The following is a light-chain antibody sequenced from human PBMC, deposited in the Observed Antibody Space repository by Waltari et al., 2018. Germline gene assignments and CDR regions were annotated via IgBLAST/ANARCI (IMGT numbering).Light chain of an antibody. CDR1: QNINSN. CDR2: GAS. Sequence: DIQMTQSPSSLSASVGDRVTITSRASQNINSNLNWYQQKPGKAPNLLIYGASSLQSGVPSRFSGSGSGTDFTLTIYSLQPEDFATYFCQQSFITPKTFGQGTKVEIK. J-gene: IGKJ1*01. CDR3: QQSFITPKT. V-gene: IGKV1-39*01.